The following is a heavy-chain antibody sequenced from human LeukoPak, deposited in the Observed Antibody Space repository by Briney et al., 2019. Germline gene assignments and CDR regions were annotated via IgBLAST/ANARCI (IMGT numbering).Heavy chain of an antibody. Sequence: PSETLSLTCTVSGGPMTNYYWSWIRHPPGKGLVWIGHVYFNGNTKYSPSLKSRVTISIDTSKNQFSLKLSSVTAADTAVYYCARGRAYYDSTGYYYWGQGALVTVSS. V-gene: IGHV4-59*12. J-gene: IGHJ4*02. CDR3: ARGRAYYDSTGYYY. D-gene: IGHD3-22*01. CDR2: VYFNGNT. CDR1: GGPMTNYY.